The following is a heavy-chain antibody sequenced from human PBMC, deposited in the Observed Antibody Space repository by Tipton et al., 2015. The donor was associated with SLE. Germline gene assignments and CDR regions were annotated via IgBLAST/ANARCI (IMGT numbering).Heavy chain of an antibody. CDR1: FVSISSSYYY. Sequence: TLSLTCTVSFVSISSSYYYWSWIRQRPGKGLEWIGYIYYSGSTNSNPSLKSRVTISVDTSKNQFSLKLSSVTAADTAVYYCARDLNGYNRGWYYYMDVWGKGTTVTVSS. D-gene: IGHD5-24*01. V-gene: IGHV4-61*01. CDR3: ARDLNGYNRGWYYYMDV. CDR2: IYYSGST. J-gene: IGHJ6*03.